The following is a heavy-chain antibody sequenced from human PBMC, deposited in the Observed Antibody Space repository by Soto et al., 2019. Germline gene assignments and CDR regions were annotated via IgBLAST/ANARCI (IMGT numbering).Heavy chain of an antibody. J-gene: IGHJ5*02. V-gene: IGHV1-2*02. D-gene: IGHD3-16*01. Sequence: GALVKVSCKASVYTFTGYYIHWVRQAPGQGLEWMGWINPKSGVTDYADSVKGRFTISRDNAKNTLYLQMNSLRAEDTALYYCARSKATFGKNWCDPWGQGTLVTVSS. CDR2: INPKSGVT. CDR3: ARSKATFGKNWCDP. CDR1: VYTFTGYY.